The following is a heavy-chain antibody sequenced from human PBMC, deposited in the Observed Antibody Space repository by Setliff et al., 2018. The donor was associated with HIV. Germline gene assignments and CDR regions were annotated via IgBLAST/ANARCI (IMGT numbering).Heavy chain of an antibody. CDR2: IWYDGDNK. J-gene: IGHJ6*02. CDR3: AKDRPGSTPDGMDV. CDR1: GFTVSSYG. Sequence: PGGSLRLSCAASGFTVSSYGMHWVRQAPGKGLEWVAVIWYDGDNKYYADSVRGRFTISRDNSKNTLYLQMNSLRAEDTAVYYCAKDRPGSTPDGMDVWGQGTTVTVSS. D-gene: IGHD1-26*01. V-gene: IGHV3-33*06.